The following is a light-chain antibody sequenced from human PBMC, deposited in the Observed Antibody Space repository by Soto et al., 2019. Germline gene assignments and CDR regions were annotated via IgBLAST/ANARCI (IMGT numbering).Light chain of an antibody. CDR3: QQYRNWPHS. CDR2: GTS. CDR1: QSVRSN. V-gene: IGKV3-15*01. J-gene: IGKJ2*01. Sequence: EIVMTQSPATLSVSPGERATLSCRASQSVRSNLAWCQQKPGQAPRLLIYGTSTRATGIPARFSGSGSGTDFTLTISGLQSEDFAIYYCQQYRNWPHSFGQGTKLEIK.